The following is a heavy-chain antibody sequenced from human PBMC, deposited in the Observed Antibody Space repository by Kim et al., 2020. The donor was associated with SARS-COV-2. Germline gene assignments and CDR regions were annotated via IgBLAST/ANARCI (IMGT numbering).Heavy chain of an antibody. V-gene: IGHV1-46*01. CDR1: GYTFTSYY. CDR3: ARAGGGKDWGSAVRY. CDR2: INPSGGST. D-gene: IGHD7-27*01. Sequence: ASVKVSCKASGYTFTSYYMHWVRQAPGQGLEWMGIINPSGGSTSYAQKFQGRVTMTRDTSTSTVYMELSSLRSEDTAVYYCARAGGGKDWGSAVRYWGQGTLVTVSS. J-gene: IGHJ4*02.